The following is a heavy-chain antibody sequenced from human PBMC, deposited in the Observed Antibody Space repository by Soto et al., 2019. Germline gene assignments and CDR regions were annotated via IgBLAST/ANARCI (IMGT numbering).Heavy chain of an antibody. CDR1: VFTFSSYA. CDR3: TTDSYSTMIVVRFDY. V-gene: IGHV3-23*01. D-gene: IGHD3-22*01. J-gene: IGHJ4*01. CDR2: ISGSGGST. Sequence: GGSLRLSCAASVFTFSSYAMSWVRQAPGKGLEWVSAISGSGGSTYYADSVKGRFTISRDNSKNTLYLQMNSLRAEDTAVYYCTTDSYSTMIVVRFDYWGHGTLVTVSS.